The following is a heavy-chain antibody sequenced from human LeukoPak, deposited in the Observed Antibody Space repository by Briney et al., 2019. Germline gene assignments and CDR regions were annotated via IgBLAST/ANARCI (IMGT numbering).Heavy chain of an antibody. CDR2: IYTSGST. Sequence: SETLSLTCTVSGGSISSYYWSWIRQPAGKGLEWIGRIYTSGSTNYNPSLKSRVTMSVDTSKNQFSLKLSSVTAADTAVYYCARVERDRLRPSYFDRWGRGTLVTVSS. CDR1: GGSISSYY. CDR3: ARVERDRLRPSYFDR. V-gene: IGHV4-4*07. D-gene: IGHD4-17*01. J-gene: IGHJ2*01.